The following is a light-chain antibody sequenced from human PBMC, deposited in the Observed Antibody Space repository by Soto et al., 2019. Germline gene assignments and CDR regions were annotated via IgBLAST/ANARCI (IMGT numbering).Light chain of an antibody. CDR1: QSVGSNY. CDR3: QRYGSSQFT. CDR2: GAS. V-gene: IGKV3-20*01. J-gene: IGKJ3*01. Sequence: EIVLTQSPGTLSLSPGERATLSCRASQSVGSNYLAWYQQKPGQAPRLLIYGASSRATSIPDRFSGSGSGTDFTLTINTLEPEDFAVYYCQRYGSSQFTFGPGTKVDIK.